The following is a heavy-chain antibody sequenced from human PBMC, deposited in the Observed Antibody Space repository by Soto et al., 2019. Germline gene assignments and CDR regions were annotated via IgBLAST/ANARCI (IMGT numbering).Heavy chain of an antibody. CDR2: ISRSSSYI. V-gene: IGHV3-21*01. CDR1: GFTFSSYS. D-gene: IGHD5-18*01. Sequence: GGSLRLSCAASGFTFSSYSMNWVRQAPGKGLEWVSSISRSSSYIYYGDSVKGRFTMSRDNAKNTLYLQMNSLRAEDTDVYYCARDGSGYSYGSDAIDIWGQGTMVTVSS. CDR3: ARDGSGYSYGSDAIDI. J-gene: IGHJ3*02.